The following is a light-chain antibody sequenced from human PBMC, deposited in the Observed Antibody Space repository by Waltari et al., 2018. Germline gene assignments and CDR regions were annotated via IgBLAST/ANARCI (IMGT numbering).Light chain of an antibody. J-gene: IGLJ1*01. CDR2: EVI. CDR1: SSDVGAFDS. V-gene: IGLV2-14*01. CDR3: SSFTTRSTYA. Sequence: QSALTQPASVSGSPGQSITISCTGTSSDVGAFDSVSWYQQHPGKAPQLIIYEVIRRPSGISDRFSGSKSDNTASLTTFALQPEDEADYYCSSFTTRSTYAFGAGTKVTVL.